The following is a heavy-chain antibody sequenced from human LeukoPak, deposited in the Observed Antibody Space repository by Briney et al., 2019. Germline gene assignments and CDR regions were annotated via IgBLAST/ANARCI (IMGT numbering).Heavy chain of an antibody. CDR3: AADGPADLFDGSEDPPRDAFEI. J-gene: IGHJ3*02. D-gene: IGHD3-22*01. CDR1: GFTFSSST. V-gene: IGHV1-58*02. CDR2: IVVGSGNT. Sequence: SVKVSCKASGFTFSSSTMQWVRQARGQRLEWIGWIVVGSGNTNYAQKFQERVTISRDMSTSTAYMELSSLTSEDTAVFYCAADGPADLFDGSEDPPRDAFEIWGQGTMVTVS.